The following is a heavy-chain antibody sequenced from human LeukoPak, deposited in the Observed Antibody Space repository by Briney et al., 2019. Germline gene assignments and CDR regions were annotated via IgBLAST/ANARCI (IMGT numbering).Heavy chain of an antibody. J-gene: IGHJ4*02. CDR1: GYTLTELS. D-gene: IGHD1-7*01. CDR3: AKDLTGTTDY. V-gene: IGHV3-30*18. CDR2: ISYDGSNK. Sequence: SCKVSGYTLTELSMHWVRQAPGKGLEWVAVISYDGSNKYYADSVKGRFTISRDNSKNTLYLQMNSLRAEDTAVYYCAKDLTGTTDYWGQGTLVTVSS.